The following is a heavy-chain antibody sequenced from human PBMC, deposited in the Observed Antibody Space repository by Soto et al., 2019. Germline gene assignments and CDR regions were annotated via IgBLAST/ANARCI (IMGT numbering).Heavy chain of an antibody. V-gene: IGHV1-69*13. D-gene: IGHD3-22*01. Sequence: GASVKVSCKASGGTFSRSAINWVRQAPGQGLEWMGGIVPVFGKANYAQKFQGRVTITADESTSTGYMELRSLTSEDTAVYYCARDGTLYDSSAYYYVYWGQGTLVTAPQ. CDR3: ARDGTLYDSSAYYYVY. J-gene: IGHJ4*02. CDR1: GGTFSRSA. CDR2: IVPVFGKA.